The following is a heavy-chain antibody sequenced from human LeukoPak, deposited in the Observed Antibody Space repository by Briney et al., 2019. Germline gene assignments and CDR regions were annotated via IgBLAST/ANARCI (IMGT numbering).Heavy chain of an antibody. V-gene: IGHV3-30*18. D-gene: IGHD1-26*01. J-gene: IGHJ6*02. CDR2: ISYEGSNK. CDR1: GFTFSSYG. CDR3: AKRRGVGATYYYGMGV. Sequence: GRSLRLACAASGFTFSSYGMQWVRQAPGKGLEWVAVISYEGSNKYYADSVKGRFTISRDNSKNTLYLQMNSLRAEDTAVYYCAKRRGVGATYYYGMGVWGQGTTVTVSS.